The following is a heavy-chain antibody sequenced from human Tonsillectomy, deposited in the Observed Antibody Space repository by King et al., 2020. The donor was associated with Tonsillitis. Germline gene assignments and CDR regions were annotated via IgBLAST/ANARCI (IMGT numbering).Heavy chain of an antibody. J-gene: IGHJ3*02. CDR3: AREGGRKIAVADGDAFDI. D-gene: IGHD6-19*01. CDR1: GGTFTSYG. Sequence: QLVQSGAEVKKPGSSVKVSCKASGGTFTSYGISWVRQAPGQGLEWMGRFIPIFGTTNYAQKFQGRVTITADESTSTAYMELSSLRSEDTAVYYCAREGGRKIAVADGDAFDIWGQGTMVTVSS. V-gene: IGHV1-69*15. CDR2: FIPIFGTT.